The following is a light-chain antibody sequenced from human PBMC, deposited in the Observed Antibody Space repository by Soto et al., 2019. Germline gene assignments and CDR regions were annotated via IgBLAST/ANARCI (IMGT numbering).Light chain of an antibody. Sequence: DIQMTQAPSTLSTSVGDSVTIACRPRQNIVNWLARYQQKPGKAPNLLIYTTSTLHRGVPSIYRGSGSGTEFTLTISSLQPHDFATYHCQQYNSYSNPFAQGTKVDIK. CDR2: TTS. CDR1: QNIVNW. CDR3: QQYNSYSNP. V-gene: IGKV1-5*03. J-gene: IGKJ2*01.